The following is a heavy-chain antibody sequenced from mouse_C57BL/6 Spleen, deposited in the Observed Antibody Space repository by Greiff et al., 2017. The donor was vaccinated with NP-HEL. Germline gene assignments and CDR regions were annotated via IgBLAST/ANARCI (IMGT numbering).Heavy chain of an antibody. Sequence: QVQLKESGPGLVAPSPSLSITCTVSGFSLTSYGVDWVRQSPGKGLEWLGVIWGVGSTTYNSALKSRLSISKDNSKSQVFLKMNSLQTEDSAVYYCASEGGNCGAMDYWGQGTSVTVSS. D-gene: IGHD2-1*01. CDR3: ASEGGNCGAMDY. CDR2: IWGVGST. J-gene: IGHJ4*01. V-gene: IGHV2-6*01. CDR1: GFSLTSYG.